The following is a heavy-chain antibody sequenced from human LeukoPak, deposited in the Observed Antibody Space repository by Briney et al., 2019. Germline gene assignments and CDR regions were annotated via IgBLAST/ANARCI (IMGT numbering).Heavy chain of an antibody. V-gene: IGHV5-51*01. Sequence: GESLKISGKGSGYCFTSHWSAWVRQLHGKRLEWLGIIYPADSDTRYSPSLQGHVTISADKPSTTAYLQWSSLKASDTAIYYCARPPSVGSPYDGFDIWGQGTMVSVSS. J-gene: IGHJ3*02. CDR1: GYCFTSHW. CDR3: ARPPSVGSPYDGFDI. D-gene: IGHD1-26*01. CDR2: IYPADSDT.